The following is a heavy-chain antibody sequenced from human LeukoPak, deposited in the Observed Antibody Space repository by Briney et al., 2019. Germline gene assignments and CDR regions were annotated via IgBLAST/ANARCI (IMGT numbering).Heavy chain of an antibody. J-gene: IGHJ4*02. D-gene: IGHD6-19*01. V-gene: IGHV3-30*03. Sequence: PGGSLRLSCAASGFTFRSYWMTWVRQAPGKGLEWVAVISYDGSNKDYADFVKGRFTISRDNSKNTLYVQMNSLRAEDTAVYYCARERPRAVAGEIDYWGQGTLVTVSS. CDR3: ARERPRAVAGEIDY. CDR1: GFTFRSYW. CDR2: ISYDGSNK.